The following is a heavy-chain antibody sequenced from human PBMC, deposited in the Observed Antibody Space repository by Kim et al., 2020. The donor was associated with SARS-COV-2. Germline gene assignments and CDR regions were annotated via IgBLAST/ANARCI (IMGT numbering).Heavy chain of an antibody. CDR1: GYTFTGYY. CDR3: ARATIDIVVVPAAILVDYFDY. Sequence: ASVKVSCKASGYTFTGYYMHWVRQAPGQGLEWMGWINPNSGGTNYAQKFQGRVTMTRDTSISTAYMELSRLRSDDTAVYYCARATIDIVVVPAAILVDYFDYWGQGTLVTVSS. V-gene: IGHV1-2*02. J-gene: IGHJ4*02. CDR2: INPNSGGT. D-gene: IGHD2-2*02.